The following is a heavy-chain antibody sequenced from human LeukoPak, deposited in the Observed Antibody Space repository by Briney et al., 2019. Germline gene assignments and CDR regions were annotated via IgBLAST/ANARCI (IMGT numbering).Heavy chain of an antibody. J-gene: IGHJ4*02. CDR1: GVTFTKYA. V-gene: IGHV3-23*01. Sequence: PGGSLRLSCAASGVTFTKYAMTWVRQAPGKGPEWVSGISGSGGSTYYAGSVRGRFTISRDNAKNTLFLQMNSLRAEDTAVYYCAKTREGASVIYWDFDYWGQGTLVTVSS. CDR3: AKTREGASVIYWDFDY. D-gene: IGHD3-10*01. CDR2: ISGSGGST.